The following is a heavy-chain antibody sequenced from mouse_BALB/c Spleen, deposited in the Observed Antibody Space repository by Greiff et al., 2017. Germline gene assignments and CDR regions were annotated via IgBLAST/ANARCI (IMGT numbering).Heavy chain of an antibody. D-gene: IGHD2-10*02. CDR3: AKYGNLYAMDY. CDR2: ISSGGSYT. CDR1: GFTFSSYA. V-gene: IGHV5-9-4*01. Sequence: EVHLVESGGGLVKPGGSLKLSCAASGFTFSSYAMSWVRQSPEKRLEWVAEISSGGSYTYYPDTVTGRFTISRDNAKNTLYLEMSSLRSEDTAMYYCAKYGNLYAMDYWGQGTSVTVSS. J-gene: IGHJ4*01.